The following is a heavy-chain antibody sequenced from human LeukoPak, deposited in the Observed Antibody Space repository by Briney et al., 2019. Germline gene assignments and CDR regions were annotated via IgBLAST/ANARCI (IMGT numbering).Heavy chain of an antibody. Sequence: SETLSLTCTVSGGSISSSSYYWSWIRQPPGKGLEWIGYIYYSGSTNYNPSLKSRVTISVDTSKNQFSLKLSSVTAADTAVYYCARNNDRLDAFDIWGQGTMVTVSS. D-gene: IGHD1-1*01. CDR1: GGSISSSSYY. CDR2: IYYSGST. J-gene: IGHJ3*02. V-gene: IGHV4-61*01. CDR3: ARNNDRLDAFDI.